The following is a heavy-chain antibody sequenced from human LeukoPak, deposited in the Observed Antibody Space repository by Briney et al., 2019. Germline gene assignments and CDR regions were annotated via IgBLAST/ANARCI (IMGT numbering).Heavy chain of an antibody. CDR1: GYTFTSYD. V-gene: IGHV1-8*01. CDR2: MNPNSGNA. D-gene: IGHD3-16*01. J-gene: IGHJ4*02. Sequence: GASVKVSCKASGYTFTSYDINWVRQATGQGLEWMGWMNPNSGNAGYAQKFQGRLTMTMKTSISTAYMELSSLRSEDTAVYYCARGQHHYDGRGSSYSFDDWGQGTLVTVSS. CDR3: ARGQHHYDGRGSSYSFDD.